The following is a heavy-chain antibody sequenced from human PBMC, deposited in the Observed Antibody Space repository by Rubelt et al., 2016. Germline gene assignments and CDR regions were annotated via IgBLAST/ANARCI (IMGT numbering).Heavy chain of an antibody. J-gene: IGHJ2*01. CDR2: ISSGAASI. V-gene: IGHV3-23*01. CDR3: ATDRGGSDLDWYFDL. CDR1: GFTFNSYW. D-gene: IGHD1-26*01. Sequence: GGSLRLSRAASGFTFNSYWMTWVRQAPGQGLECVSSISSGAASIYYADSVKGRFTISRDNSKNTLYLQMNSLRAEDTAVYYCATDRGGSDLDWYFDLWGRGTLVTASS.